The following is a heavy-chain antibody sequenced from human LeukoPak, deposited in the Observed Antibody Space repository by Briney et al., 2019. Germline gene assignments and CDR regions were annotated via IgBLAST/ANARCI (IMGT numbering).Heavy chain of an antibody. V-gene: IGHV4-30-2*01. Sequence: SETLSLTCAVSGGSISSGGYSWSWIRQPPGKGLEWIGYIYHSGSTYYNPSLKSRVTISVDRSKNQFSLKLSSVTAADMAVYYCARGVMTTVTTGDSVVRFDYWGQGTLVTVSS. D-gene: IGHD4-17*01. CDR3: ARGVMTTVTTGDSVVRFDY. CDR2: IYHSGST. J-gene: IGHJ4*02. CDR1: GGSISSGGYS.